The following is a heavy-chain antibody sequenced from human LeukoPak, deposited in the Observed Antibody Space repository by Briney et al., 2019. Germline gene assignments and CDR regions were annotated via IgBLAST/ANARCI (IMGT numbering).Heavy chain of an antibody. CDR2: IYYSGST. J-gene: IGHJ4*02. D-gene: IGHD6-19*01. Sequence: PSETLSLTCTVSGGSISSSSYYWGWIRQPPGKGLEWIGSIYYSGSTYYNPSLKSRVTISVDTSKNQFSLKLSSVTAADTAVYYCARDISWLGFDYWGQGILVTVSS. V-gene: IGHV4-39*02. CDR1: GGSISSSSYY. CDR3: ARDISWLGFDY.